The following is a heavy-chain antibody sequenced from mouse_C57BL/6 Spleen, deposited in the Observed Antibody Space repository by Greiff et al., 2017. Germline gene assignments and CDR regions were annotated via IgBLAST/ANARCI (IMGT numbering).Heavy chain of an antibody. J-gene: IGHJ3*01. CDR1: GYSITSGYY. CDR3: AREERDNWGPFAY. V-gene: IGHV3-6*01. Sequence: EVKLQESGPGLVKPSQSLSLTCSVTGYSITSGYYWNWIRQFPGNKLEWMGYISYDGSNNYNPSLKNRISITRDTSKNQFFLKLNSVTTEDTATYYCAREERDNWGPFAYWGQGTLVTVSA. D-gene: IGHD3-3*01. CDR2: ISYDGSN.